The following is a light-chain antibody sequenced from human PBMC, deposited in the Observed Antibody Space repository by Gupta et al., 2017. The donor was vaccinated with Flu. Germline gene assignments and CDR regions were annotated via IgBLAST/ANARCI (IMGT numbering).Light chain of an antibody. V-gene: IGLV1-44*01. CDR1: SSNIGSNP. CDR3: AACAASVNGHEG. Sequence: QSVLAQPPSALETPGQRVTISCSGSSSNIGSNPVNCYQQVPGTDPKLLIEGNSQRPSGVPDRFSGSKSGASASLAVSRLQSEDEAEDDGAACAASVNGHEGFGTGTKVTV. CDR2: GNS. J-gene: IGLJ1*01.